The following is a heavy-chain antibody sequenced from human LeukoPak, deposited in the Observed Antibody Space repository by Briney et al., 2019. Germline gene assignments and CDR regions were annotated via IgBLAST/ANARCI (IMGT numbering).Heavy chain of an antibody. J-gene: IGHJ4*02. CDR1: GFTFSSYG. Sequence: GGSLRLSCAASGFTFSSYGMHWVRQAPGEGLEWVAVISYDGSNKYYADSVKGRFTISRDNSKNTLYLQMNSLRAEDTAVYYCAKDRGYYDFWSGYFVFGYWGQGTLVTVSS. V-gene: IGHV3-30*18. D-gene: IGHD3-3*01. CDR3: AKDRGYYDFWSGYFVFGY. CDR2: ISYDGSNK.